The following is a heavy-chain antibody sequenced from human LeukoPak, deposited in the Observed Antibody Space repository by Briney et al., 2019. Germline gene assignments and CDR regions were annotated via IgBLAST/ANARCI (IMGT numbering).Heavy chain of an antibody. D-gene: IGHD2-2*02. CDR1: GYTFTSYG. CDR3: ARGSSIHGYYYYMDV. Sequence: ASVKVSCKASGYTFTSYGISWVRQATGQGLEWMGWMNPNSGNTGYAQKFQGRVTMTRNTSISTAYMELSSLRSEDTAVYYCARGSSIHGYYYYMDVWGKGTTVTISS. J-gene: IGHJ6*03. V-gene: IGHV1-8*02. CDR2: MNPNSGNT.